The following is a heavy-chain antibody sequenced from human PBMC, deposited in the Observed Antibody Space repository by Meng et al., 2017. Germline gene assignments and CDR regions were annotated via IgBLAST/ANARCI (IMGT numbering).Heavy chain of an antibody. D-gene: IGHD1-1*01. Sequence: VQLTQGGAGLLKPSETLSLTCAVYGGSFSGYYWSWIRQPPGKGLEWIGEINHSGSTNYNPSLKSRVTISVDTSKNQFSLKLSSVTAADTAVYYCARGRSGTWPWYFDLWGRGTLVTVSS. V-gene: IGHV4-34*01. CDR3: ARGRSGTWPWYFDL. J-gene: IGHJ2*01. CDR1: GGSFSGYY. CDR2: INHSGST.